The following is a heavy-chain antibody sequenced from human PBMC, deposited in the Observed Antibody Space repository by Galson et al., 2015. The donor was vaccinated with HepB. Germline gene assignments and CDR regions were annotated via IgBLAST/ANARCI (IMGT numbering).Heavy chain of an antibody. CDR2: IIPISGTT. CDR3: ARVGSGYRYGEKYYYAMDV. J-gene: IGHJ6*02. CDR1: RIIFDNYA. V-gene: IGHV1-69*13. D-gene: IGHD5-18*01. Sequence: SVKVSCKASRIIFDNYAISWVRQAPGQGLEWMGGIIPISGTTNYAQKSLGRVTITADDSTSTAYMELSSLRFEDTAVYYCARVGSGYRYGEKYYYAMDVWGQGTTVIVSS.